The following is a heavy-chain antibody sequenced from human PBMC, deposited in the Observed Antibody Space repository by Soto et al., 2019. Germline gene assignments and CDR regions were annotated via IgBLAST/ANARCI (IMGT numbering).Heavy chain of an antibody. Sequence: QVQLVESGGGVVQPGRSLRLSCAASGFTFSAYGMHWVRQAPGKGLEWVAVISYDGSDKYYADSVKGRFTISRDNSKNTLYLQMNSLRAEETAVFYCEKGIRYRCDSSGSYFVYWGQGTLVTFSS. CDR1: GFTFSAYG. CDR3: EKGIRYRCDSSGSYFVY. CDR2: ISYDGSDK. J-gene: IGHJ4*02. D-gene: IGHD3-22*01. V-gene: IGHV3-30*18.